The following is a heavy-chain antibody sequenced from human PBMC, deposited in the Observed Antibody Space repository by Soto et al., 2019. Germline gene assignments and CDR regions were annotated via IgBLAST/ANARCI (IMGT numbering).Heavy chain of an antibody. D-gene: IGHD4-17*01. V-gene: IGHV1-18*01. Sequence: ASVKVSCKASGYTFTSYGISWVRQAPGQGLEWMGWISAYNGNTNYAQKLQGRVTMTTDTSTSTAYMELRSLRSDDTAVYYCARAGDYRTHGVYYYYMDVWGKGTTVTVSS. CDR3: ARAGDYRTHGVYYYYMDV. CDR1: GYTFTSYG. CDR2: ISAYNGNT. J-gene: IGHJ6*03.